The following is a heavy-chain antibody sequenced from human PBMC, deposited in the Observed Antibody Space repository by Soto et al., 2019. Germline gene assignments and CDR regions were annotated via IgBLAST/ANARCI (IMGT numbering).Heavy chain of an antibody. V-gene: IGHV1-2*02. Sequence: ASVKVSCRASGYTFTGYYMHWVRQAPGQGLEWMGWINPNSGGTNYAQKFQGRFTMTRDTSISTAYMELSRLRSDDTAVYYCARVSVAGGDGYNPFDYWGQGTLVTVS. CDR1: GYTFTGYY. D-gene: IGHD6-19*01. J-gene: IGHJ4*02. CDR2: INPNSGGT. CDR3: ARVSVAGGDGYNPFDY.